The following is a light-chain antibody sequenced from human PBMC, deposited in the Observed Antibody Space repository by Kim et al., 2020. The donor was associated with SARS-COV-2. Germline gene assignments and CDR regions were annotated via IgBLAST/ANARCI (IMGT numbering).Light chain of an antibody. CDR1: QSVLYSSNNKNY. J-gene: IGKJ2*01. V-gene: IGKV4-1*01. CDR3: QQSYSIPPT. CDR2: WAS. Sequence: DIVMTQSPDSLAVSLGERATINCKSSQSVLYSSNNKNYLACYQQKPGQPPKALIYWASTRESGVPDRFSGSGSGTDFTLTISSLQAEDVAVYFCQQSYSIPPTFGQGTKLE.